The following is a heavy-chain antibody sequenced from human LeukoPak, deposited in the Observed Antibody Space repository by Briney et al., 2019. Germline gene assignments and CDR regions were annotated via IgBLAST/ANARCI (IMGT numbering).Heavy chain of an antibody. D-gene: IGHD3-22*01. J-gene: IGHJ4*02. CDR2: IYYTGST. V-gene: IGHV4-39*07. CDR3: ARVHYYDSSDYYDTSCFDY. CDR1: GGSIRSSSYY. Sequence: SETLSLTCTVSGGSIRSSSYYWGWIRQPPGKGLEWIGSIYYTGSTYYNPSLKSRVTISLGMSKNHFSLKLSSVTAADTAVYYCARVHYYDSSDYYDTSCFDYWGQGTLVTVSS.